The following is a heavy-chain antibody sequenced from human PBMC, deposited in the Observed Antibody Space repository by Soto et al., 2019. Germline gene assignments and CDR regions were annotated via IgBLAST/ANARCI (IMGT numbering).Heavy chain of an antibody. CDR1: GVTFSSYA. CDR3: AKGGGYYYYMDV. J-gene: IGHJ6*03. V-gene: IGHV3-23*01. Sequence: GGSLRLSCAASGVTFSSYAMSWVRQAPGKGLEWVSAISGSGGSTYYADSVKGRLTISRDNSKNTLYLQMNSLRAEDTAVYYCAKGGGYYYYMDVWGKGTTVTVSS. CDR2: ISGSGGST.